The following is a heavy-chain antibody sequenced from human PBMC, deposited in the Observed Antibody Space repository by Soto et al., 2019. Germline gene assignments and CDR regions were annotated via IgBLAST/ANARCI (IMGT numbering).Heavy chain of an antibody. J-gene: IGHJ3*02. CDR3: ARVPRKKYYDYVWGSARGPFDT. V-gene: IGHV4-59*01. Sequence: TSETLSLTCTVSGGSISSYYWSWIRQPPGKGLEWIGYIYYSGSTNYNPSLKSRVTISVDTSKNQFSLKLSSVTAADTAVYYCARVPRKKYYDYVWGSARGPFDTWGQGTMVT. CDR1: GGSISSYY. CDR2: IYYSGST. D-gene: IGHD3-16*01.